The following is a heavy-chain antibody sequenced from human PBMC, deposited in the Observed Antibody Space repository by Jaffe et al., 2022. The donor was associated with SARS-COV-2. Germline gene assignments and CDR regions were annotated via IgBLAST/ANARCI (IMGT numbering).Heavy chain of an antibody. Sequence: EVQLLESGGGLVQPGGSLRLSCAASGFTFSSYAMSWVRQAPGKGLEWVSAISGSGGSTYYADSVKGRFTISRDNSKNTLYLQMNSLRAEDTAVYYCANIMEQQLVRKTYDAFDIWGQGTMVTVSS. D-gene: IGHD6-13*01. CDR1: GFTFSSYA. V-gene: IGHV3-23*01. CDR2: ISGSGGST. CDR3: ANIMEQQLVRKTYDAFDI. J-gene: IGHJ3*02.